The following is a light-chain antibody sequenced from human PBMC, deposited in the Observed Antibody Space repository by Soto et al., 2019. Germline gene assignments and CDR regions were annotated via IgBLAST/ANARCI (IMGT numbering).Light chain of an antibody. V-gene: IGKV3-20*01. CDR1: QSVSSSY. J-gene: IGKJ1*01. CDR3: QQYGSSRWT. Sequence: EILLTQSPGTLSLSPGERATLSCRASQSVSSSYLAWYQQKPGQAPRLLIYGASSRATSNPDRLSGSGSGTDFTLTISRLEPEDLIVYYCQQYGSSRWTFGQGTKVEIK. CDR2: GAS.